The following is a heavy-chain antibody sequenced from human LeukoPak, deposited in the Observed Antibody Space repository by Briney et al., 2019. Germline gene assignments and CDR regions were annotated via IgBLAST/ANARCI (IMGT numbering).Heavy chain of an antibody. J-gene: IGHJ4*02. D-gene: IGHD5-24*01. CDR2: TYYRGSRWFS. CDR1: GDSVSSNSAA. CDR3: ARDPGYSGFDS. Sequence: SQTLSPTCAISGDSVSSNSAAWNWIRQSPSRGLEWLGRTYYRGSRWFSDYALSIKSRITISADTSKNQFSLQVNFVTPEDTAVYFGARDPGYSGFDSWGQGTLVIVSS. V-gene: IGHV6-1*01.